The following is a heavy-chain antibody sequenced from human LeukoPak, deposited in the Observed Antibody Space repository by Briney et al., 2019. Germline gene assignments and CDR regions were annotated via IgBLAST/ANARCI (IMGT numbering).Heavy chain of an antibody. CDR3: AHSPQLLTAKYFQH. CDR2: IYWDDDK. Sequence: SGPTLVKPTQTLTLTFTFSGFSLSTSGVGVGWIRQPPGKALEWLALIYWDDDKRYSPSLKSRLTITKDISKNQVVLTMTNMDPVDTATYYCAHSPQLLTAKYFQHWGQGTLVTVSS. J-gene: IGHJ1*01. D-gene: IGHD2-2*01. CDR1: GFSLSTSGVG. V-gene: IGHV2-5*02.